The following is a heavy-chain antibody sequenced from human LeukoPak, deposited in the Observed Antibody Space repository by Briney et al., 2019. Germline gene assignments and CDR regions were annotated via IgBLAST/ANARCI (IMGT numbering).Heavy chain of an antibody. V-gene: IGHV3-74*01. CDR2: INTDGSST. CDR3: ARDRRYQLLFGTNCGDCYSGGWFDP. D-gene: IGHD2-21*02. Sequence: PGGSLRLSCAASGFIFSSYWMHWVRQAPGKGLVWVSRINTDGSSTAYAASVKGRFTISRDNAKNSLYLQMNSLRAEDTAVYYCARDRRYQLLFGTNCGDCYSGGWFDPWGQGTLVTVSS. CDR1: GFIFSSYW. J-gene: IGHJ5*02.